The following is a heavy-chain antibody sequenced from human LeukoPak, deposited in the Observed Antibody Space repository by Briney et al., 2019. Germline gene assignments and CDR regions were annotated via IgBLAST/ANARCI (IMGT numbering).Heavy chain of an antibody. CDR2: IKHDGSEK. CDR1: GFTFSSYW. CDR3: VREGGGLDY. D-gene: IGHD3-16*01. V-gene: IGHV3-7*01. J-gene: IGHJ4*02. Sequence: GGSLRLSCAASGFTFSSYWTSWVRQAPGKGLEWVGNIKHDGSEKYYVDSVKGRFTISRDNAKNSLHLQMNSLRAEDTAVYYCVREGGGLDYWGQGTLVTVSS.